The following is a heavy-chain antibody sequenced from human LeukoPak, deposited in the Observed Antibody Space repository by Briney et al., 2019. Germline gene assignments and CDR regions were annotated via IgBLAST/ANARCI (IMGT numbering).Heavy chain of an antibody. D-gene: IGHD3-22*01. J-gene: IGHJ4*02. CDR1: GGSISSGGYY. V-gene: IGHV4-31*03. CDR2: IYYSGST. Sequence: SQTLSLTCTFSGGSISSGGYYWSWIRQHPGKGLEWIRYIYYSGSTYYNPSLKSRVTISVDTSKNQFSLKLSSVTAADTAVYYCARGRYYYDSSGYRLPYYFDYWGQGTLVTVSS. CDR3: ARGRYYYDSSGYRLPYYFDY.